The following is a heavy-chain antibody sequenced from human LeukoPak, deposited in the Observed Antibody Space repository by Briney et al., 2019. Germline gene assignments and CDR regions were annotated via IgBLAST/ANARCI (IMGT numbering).Heavy chain of an antibody. V-gene: IGHV3-30*18. D-gene: IGHD6-19*01. CDR1: GFTLYSYA. CDR2: VSYDGTNK. CDR3: AKDAFSSGWSYFDY. J-gene: IGHJ4*02. Sequence: PGGSLRLSCAASGFTLYSYAMHWVRQAPGKGREGVAAVSYDGTNKYYADSVKGRFTISRDNSKNTLDLQMNSLRAEDTAVYYCAKDAFSSGWSYFDYWGQGTLVTVSS.